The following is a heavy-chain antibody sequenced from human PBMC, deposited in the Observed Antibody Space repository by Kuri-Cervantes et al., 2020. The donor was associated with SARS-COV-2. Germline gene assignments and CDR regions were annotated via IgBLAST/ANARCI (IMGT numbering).Heavy chain of an antibody. J-gene: IGHJ4*02. D-gene: IGHD3-3*01. V-gene: IGHV1-2*02. CDR1: GYTFTGYY. Sequence: ASVKVSCKASGYTFTGYYMHWVRQAPGQGLEWMGWINPNSGGTNYAQKFQGRVTMTRDTSISTAYMELSRLRSDGTAVYYCARGSITIFGVVTSFDYWGQGTLVTVSS. CDR3: ARGSITIFGVVTSFDY. CDR2: INPNSGGT.